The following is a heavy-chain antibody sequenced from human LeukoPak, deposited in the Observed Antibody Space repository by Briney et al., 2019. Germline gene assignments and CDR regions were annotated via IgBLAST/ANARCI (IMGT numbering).Heavy chain of an antibody. Sequence: WASVKVSCKAAGYTFTGYYMHWVRQAPGQGLEWMGWINPNSGGTNYAQKFQGRVTMTRDTSISTAYMELSRLRSDDTAVYYCAREKRGYRYGDTFDYWGQGTLVTVSS. CDR3: AREKRGYRYGDTFDY. CDR1: GYTFTGYY. V-gene: IGHV1-2*02. J-gene: IGHJ4*02. D-gene: IGHD5-18*01. CDR2: INPNSGGT.